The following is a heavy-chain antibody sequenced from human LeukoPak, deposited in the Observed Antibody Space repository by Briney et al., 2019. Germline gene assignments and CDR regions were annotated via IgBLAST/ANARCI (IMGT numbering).Heavy chain of an antibody. D-gene: IGHD3-10*01. J-gene: IGHJ4*02. CDR3: AGEGYGSGSYYAGANY. Sequence: SETLSLTCTVSGYSISSGYYWGWIRQPPGKGLEWIGSIYHSGSTYYNPSLKSRVTISVDTSKNQFSLKLSSVTAADTAVYYCAGEGYGSGSYYAGANYWGQGTLVTVSS. CDR2: IYHSGST. V-gene: IGHV4-38-2*02. CDR1: GYSISSGYY.